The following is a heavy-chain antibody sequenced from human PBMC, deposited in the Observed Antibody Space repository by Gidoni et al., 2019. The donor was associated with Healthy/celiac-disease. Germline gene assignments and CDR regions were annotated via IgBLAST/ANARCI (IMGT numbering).Heavy chain of an antibody. J-gene: IGHJ4*02. V-gene: IGHV3-23*01. CDR2: ISGSGGST. CDR3: AKDRTPGYSIAAAGGDFDY. Sequence: EVQLLESGGGLVQPGGSLRLSCAASGFTFSSYAMRWVRQAPGKGLEWVSAISGSGGSTYYADSVKGRFTISRDNSKNTLYLQMNSLRAEDTAVYYCAKDRTPGYSIAAAGGDFDYWGQGTLVTVSS. D-gene: IGHD6-13*01. CDR1: GFTFSSYA.